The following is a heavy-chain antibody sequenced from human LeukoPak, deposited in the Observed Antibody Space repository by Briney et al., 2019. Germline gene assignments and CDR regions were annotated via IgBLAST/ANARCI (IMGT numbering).Heavy chain of an antibody. CDR3: ARNYGSGSYYGY. V-gene: IGHV4-30-4*01. J-gene: IGHJ4*02. CDR1: GGSISSGDYY. Sequence: SETLSLTCTVSGGSISSGDYYWSWIRQPPGKGLEWIGYIYYSGSTYYNPSLKSRVTISVDTSKNQFSLKLCSVTAADTAVYYCARNYGSGSYYGYWGQGTLVTVSS. D-gene: IGHD3-10*01. CDR2: IYYSGST.